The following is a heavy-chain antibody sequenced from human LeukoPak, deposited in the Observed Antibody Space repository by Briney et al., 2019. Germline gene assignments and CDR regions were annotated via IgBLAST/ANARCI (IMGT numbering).Heavy chain of an antibody. J-gene: IGHJ5*02. Sequence: GGSLRLSCAASGFTFSSYAIHWVRQAPGKGLEWVAVISYDGSNKYYADSVKGRFTISRDNSKNTLYLQMNSLRAEDTAVYYCARDPLIVVVPPAIRGDWFDPWGQGTLVTVSS. CDR2: ISYDGSNK. CDR3: ARDPLIVVVPPAIRGDWFDP. CDR1: GFTFSSYA. D-gene: IGHD2-2*02. V-gene: IGHV3-30-3*01.